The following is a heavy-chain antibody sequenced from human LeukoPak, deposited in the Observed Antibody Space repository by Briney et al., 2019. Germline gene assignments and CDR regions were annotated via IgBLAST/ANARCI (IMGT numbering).Heavy chain of an antibody. CDR1: GGSISSSNW. D-gene: IGHD2-15*01. V-gene: IGHV4-4*02. Sequence: SETLSLTCAGSGGSISSSNWWSWVRQPPGKGLEWIGEIYHSGSTNYNPSLKSRVTISVDKSKNQFSLKLSSVTAADTAVYYCATLPRSSYYYYGMDVWGQGTTVTVSS. CDR3: ATLPRSSYYYYGMDV. CDR2: IYHSGST. J-gene: IGHJ6*02.